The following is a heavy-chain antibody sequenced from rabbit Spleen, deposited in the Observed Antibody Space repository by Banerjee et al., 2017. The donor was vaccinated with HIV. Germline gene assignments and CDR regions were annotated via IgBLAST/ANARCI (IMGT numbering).Heavy chain of an antibody. CDR1: GFSFSNRYY. V-gene: IGHV1S40*01. Sequence: QSLEESGGDLVKPGASLTLTCTASGFSFSNRYYMCWVRQAPGKGLEWVACIASGSSGDTYYASWAKGRFTISITSSTTVTLQMTSLTAADTATYFCARNGAGSNYAFNLWGPGTLVTVS. CDR3: ARNGAGSNYAFNL. J-gene: IGHJ4*01. D-gene: IGHD8-1*01. CDR2: IASGSSGDT.